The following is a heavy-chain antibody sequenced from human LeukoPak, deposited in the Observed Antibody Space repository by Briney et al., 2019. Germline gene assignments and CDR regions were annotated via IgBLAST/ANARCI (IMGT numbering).Heavy chain of an antibody. CDR1: GFTFRSYG. J-gene: IGHJ6*02. Sequence: GGSLRLSCVLSGFTFRSYGMNWVRQAPGKGLEWVSGIYTNGRGTRYADSVKGRFTISRDNSKNTLYLQMHSLRVEDTAVYYCAHLVWEYVGGLDVWGQGTTVTVSS. V-gene: IGHV3-23*05. D-gene: IGHD1-26*01. CDR3: AHLVWEYVGGLDV. CDR2: IYTNGRGT.